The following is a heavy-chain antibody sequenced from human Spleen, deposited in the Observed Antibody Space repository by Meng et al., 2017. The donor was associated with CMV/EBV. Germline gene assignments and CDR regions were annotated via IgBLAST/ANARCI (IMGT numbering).Heavy chain of an antibody. CDR3: ARSNSDYYGMDV. Sequence: SETLSLTCTVSGYSISSGYYWGWIRQPPGKGLEWIGSIYHSGNTYYNPSLKSRVTISVDTSNNHFSLKLSSVTAADTAVYYCARSNSDYYGMDVWGQGTTVTVSS. J-gene: IGHJ6*02. CDR2: IYHSGNT. V-gene: IGHV4-38-2*02. CDR1: GYSISSGYY. D-gene: IGHD4-23*01.